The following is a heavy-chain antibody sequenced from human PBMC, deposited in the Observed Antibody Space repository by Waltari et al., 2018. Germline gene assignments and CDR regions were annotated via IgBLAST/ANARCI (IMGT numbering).Heavy chain of an antibody. Sequence: EVQLVESGGGLVQPGGSLTLSCAASGFSFTRHAMSWVRQAPGKGLEWVSAINYSGGGTHYADSVKGRFTISRDNSKNTLYLQMNSLRAEDTAIYYCAKREYGNTINYWGQGTLVTVSS. CDR3: AKREYGNTINY. V-gene: IGHV3-23*04. J-gene: IGHJ4*02. CDR1: GFSFTRHA. D-gene: IGHD6-6*01. CDR2: INYSGGGT.